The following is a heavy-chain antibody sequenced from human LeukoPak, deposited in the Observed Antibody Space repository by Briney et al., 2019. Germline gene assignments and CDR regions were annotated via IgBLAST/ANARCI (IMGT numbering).Heavy chain of an antibody. Sequence: PSETLSLTCAVYGGSFSGYYWSWIRQPPGKGLEWIGEINHSGSTNYNPSLKSRVTISVDTSKNQFSLKLSSVTAADTAVYYCARRWPAARPYYFDYWGQGTLVTVSS. J-gene: IGHJ4*02. V-gene: IGHV4-34*01. CDR1: GGSFSGYY. D-gene: IGHD6-6*01. CDR2: INHSGST. CDR3: ARRWPAARPYYFDY.